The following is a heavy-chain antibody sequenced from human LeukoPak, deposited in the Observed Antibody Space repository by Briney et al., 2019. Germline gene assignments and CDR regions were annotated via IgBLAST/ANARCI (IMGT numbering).Heavy chain of an antibody. D-gene: IGHD5-12*01. V-gene: IGHV3-74*01. CDR2: INIDGSST. CDR1: GFTFTSYW. CDR3: ATGYRDYGVGY. Sequence: GGSLRLSCAASGFTFTSYWMHWVRQAPGKGLVWVSRINIDGSSTTYADSVKGRFTISRDNGKNTVYLQMNSLRAEDTAVYYCATGYRDYGVGYWGQGTLVTVSS. J-gene: IGHJ4*02.